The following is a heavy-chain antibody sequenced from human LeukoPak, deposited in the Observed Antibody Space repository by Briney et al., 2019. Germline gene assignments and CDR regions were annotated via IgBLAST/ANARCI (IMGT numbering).Heavy chain of an antibody. J-gene: IGHJ4*02. CDR1: GGTLSSYA. CDR3: ASRVLGGWLQLDY. CDR2: IIPIFGTA. V-gene: IGHV1-69*05. D-gene: IGHD5-24*01. Sequence: GASVKVSCKASGGTLSSYAISWVRQAPGQGLEWMGGIIPIFGTANYAQKFQGRVTITTDESTSTAYMELSSLRSEDTAVYYCASRVLGGWLQLDYWGQGTLVTVSS.